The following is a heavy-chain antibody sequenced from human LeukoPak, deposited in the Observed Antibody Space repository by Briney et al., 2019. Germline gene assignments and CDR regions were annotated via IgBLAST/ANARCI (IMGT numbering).Heavy chain of an antibody. V-gene: IGHV3-23*01. Sequence: PGASLRLSCVASGFTFSNYAMSWVRQAPGKGLEWVSAITGSGGNTYYADSVEGRFTISRDNSKNTVFLQMNSLRAEDTAVYYCAKWGDYDVLTGYYVSDYWGQGTLVTVSS. CDR2: ITGSGGNT. CDR3: AKWGDYDVLTGYYVSDY. D-gene: IGHD3-9*01. J-gene: IGHJ4*02. CDR1: GFTFSNYA.